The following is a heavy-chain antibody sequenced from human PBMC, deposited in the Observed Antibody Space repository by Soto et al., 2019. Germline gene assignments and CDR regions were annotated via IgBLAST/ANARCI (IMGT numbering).Heavy chain of an antibody. D-gene: IGHD6-19*01. CDR1: VFTFSSYW. CDR3: ARAEADRYYYYGMDV. CDR2: INSDGSST. V-gene: IGHV3-74*01. Sequence: GGSLRLSCAASVFTFSSYWMHWVRQAPGKGLVWVSRINSDGSSTSYADSVKGRFTISRDNAKNTLYLQMNSLRAEDTAVYYCARAEADRYYYYGMDVWGQGTTVTVSS. J-gene: IGHJ6*02.